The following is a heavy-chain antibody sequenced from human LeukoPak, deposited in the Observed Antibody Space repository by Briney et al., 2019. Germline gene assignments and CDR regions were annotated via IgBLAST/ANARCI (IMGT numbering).Heavy chain of an antibody. CDR1: GFTFSSSA. CDR2: ISGSGSGGST. D-gene: IGHD3-10*01. V-gene: IGHV3-23*01. CDR3: AKAASALWFGELYYFDY. Sequence: PGGSLRLSCAASGFTFSSSAMSWVRQAPGKGLEWVSSISGSGSGGSTYYADSVKGRFTISRDNSKNTLYLQMNSLIAEDTAVYYCAKAASALWFGELYYFDYWGQGTLVTVSS. J-gene: IGHJ4*02.